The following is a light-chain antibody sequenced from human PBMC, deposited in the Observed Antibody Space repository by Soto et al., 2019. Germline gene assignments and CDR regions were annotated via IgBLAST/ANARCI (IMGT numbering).Light chain of an antibody. CDR3: QQRSNWIT. Sequence: EIVLAQSPATLSLSPGERATLSCRASQSVSSYLAWYRQKPGQAPRLLIYDASNRATGIPARFSGSGSGTDFTLTISSLEPEDFAVYYCQQRSNWITFGQGTRLAIK. CDR2: DAS. CDR1: QSVSSY. V-gene: IGKV3-11*01. J-gene: IGKJ5*01.